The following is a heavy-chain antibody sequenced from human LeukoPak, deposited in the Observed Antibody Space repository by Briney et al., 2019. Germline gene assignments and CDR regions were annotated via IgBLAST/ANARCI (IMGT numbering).Heavy chain of an antibody. V-gene: IGHV4-59*08. CDR2: IYYSGST. CDR3: ASTGGPYYYYGMDV. Sequence: SETLSLTCSVSGSSISSYYWSWIRQPPGQGLEWIGYIYYSGSTNYNPSLKSRVTISVDTSKNQFSLKLSSVTAADTAVYYCASTGGPYYYYGMDVWGQGTTVTVSS. D-gene: IGHD2-8*02. CDR1: GSSISSYY. J-gene: IGHJ6*02.